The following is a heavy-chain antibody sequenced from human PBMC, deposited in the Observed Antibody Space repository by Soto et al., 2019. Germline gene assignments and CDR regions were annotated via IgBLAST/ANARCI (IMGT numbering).Heavy chain of an antibody. CDR3: AARYGSGYRAFDY. D-gene: IGHD3-10*01. J-gene: IGHJ4*02. CDR1: GDTFSFYT. V-gene: IGHV1-69*02. Sequence: QVQLVQSGTEVKKPGSSVKVSCKASGDTFSFYTINWVRQAPGLGLEWVGRINPIVSMSNYAQKFQGRVSMTADKSTSTAYMELRSLRSDDTARYFCAARYGSGYRAFDYWGQGALVIVSS. CDR2: INPIVSMS.